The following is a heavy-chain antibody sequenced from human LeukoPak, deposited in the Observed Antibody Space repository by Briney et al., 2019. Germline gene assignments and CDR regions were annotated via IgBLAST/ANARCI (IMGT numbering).Heavy chain of an antibody. CDR1: GFTFSSYG. CDR2: ISYDGSNK. J-gene: IGHJ4*02. CDR3: AKDYSGGYYFDY. Sequence: GGSLRLSCAASGFTFSSYGMHWVRQAPGKGLEWVAVISYDGSNKYYADSVKGRFTISIDSSKNTLYLQMNSLRAEDTAVYYCAKDYSGGYYFDYWGQGTLVTVSS. D-gene: IGHD2-15*01. V-gene: IGHV3-30*18.